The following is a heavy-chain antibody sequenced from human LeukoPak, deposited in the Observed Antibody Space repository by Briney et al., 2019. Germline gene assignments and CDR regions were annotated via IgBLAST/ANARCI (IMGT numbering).Heavy chain of an antibody. D-gene: IGHD3-22*01. CDR1: GYTFTSYG. CDR2: ISAYNGNT. V-gene: IGHV1-18*01. J-gene: IGHJ4*02. Sequence: ASVKVSCKASGYTFTSYGISWVRQAPGQGLEWMGWISAYNGNTNYAQKLQGRVTMTTDTSTSTAYMELRSLRSDDTAVYYCARGEDYYDSSGPSVDYWGQGTLVIVSS. CDR3: ARGEDYYDSSGPSVDY.